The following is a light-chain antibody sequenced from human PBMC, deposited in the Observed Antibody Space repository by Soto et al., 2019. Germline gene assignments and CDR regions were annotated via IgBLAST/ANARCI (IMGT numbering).Light chain of an antibody. CDR2: KAS. CDR1: QSISSW. V-gene: IGKV1-5*03. CDR3: QQYNSYSYT. Sequence: DIQMTQSPSTLPASVGDRVTITCRASQSISSWLAWYQQKPGKAPKLLIYKASSLESGVPSRFSGSGSGTEFTLTISSRQPDDFATYYCQQYNSYSYTFGQGTKLEIK. J-gene: IGKJ2*01.